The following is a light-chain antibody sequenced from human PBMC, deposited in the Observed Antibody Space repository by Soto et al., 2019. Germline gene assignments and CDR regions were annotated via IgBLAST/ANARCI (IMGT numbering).Light chain of an antibody. J-gene: IGLJ2*01. CDR3: SSYTSSSTVV. CDR2: EVS. CDR1: SSDVGGYNY. V-gene: IGLV2-14*01. Sequence: QSVLTQPASVSGSPGQWITISCTGTSSDVGGYNYVSWYQQHPGKAPKLMIYEVSNRPSGVSNRFSGSKSGNTASLTISGLQAEDEADYYCSSYTSSSTVVFGGGTKLTV.